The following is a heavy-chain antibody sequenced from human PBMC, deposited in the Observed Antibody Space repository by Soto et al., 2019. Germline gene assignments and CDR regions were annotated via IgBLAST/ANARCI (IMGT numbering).Heavy chain of an antibody. J-gene: IGHJ4*02. CDR2: ISSSSSTI. CDR3: AIVPLYRSRSPVY. V-gene: IGHV3-48*02. Sequence: GGSLRLSCAASGFTFRSYSMNWVRQAPGKGLEWVSYISSSSSTIYNADSVKGRFTISRDNAKNLLYLQMNSLRDEDTAVYYCAIVPLYRSRSPVYWGQGTLVTL. D-gene: IGHD2-2*01. CDR1: GFTFRSYS.